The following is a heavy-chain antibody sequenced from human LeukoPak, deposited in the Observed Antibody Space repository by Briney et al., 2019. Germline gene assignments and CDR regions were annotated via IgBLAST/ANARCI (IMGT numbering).Heavy chain of an antibody. V-gene: IGHV4-34*01. Sequence: SETLSLTCAVYGGSFSGYYWSWIRQPPGKGLEWIGEINHSGSTNYNPSLKSRVTISVDTSKNQFSLKLSSVTAADTAVYYCARHRRGTMVRGVIGGVFDYWGQGTLVTVSS. CDR3: ARHRRGTMVRGVIGGVFDY. J-gene: IGHJ4*02. CDR1: GGSFSGYY. D-gene: IGHD3-10*01. CDR2: INHSGST.